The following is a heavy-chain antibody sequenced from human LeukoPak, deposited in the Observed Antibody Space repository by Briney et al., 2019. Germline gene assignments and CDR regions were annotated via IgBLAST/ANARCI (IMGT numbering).Heavy chain of an antibody. CDR1: GRSITSYC. V-gene: IGHV4-4*07. Sequence: DTLSLMCPVAGRSITSYCWRWIRQPAGNGLEWIGRIYTSGSTNYSRSLKSRVTISIDTSQNQFSLKLSSVTAADTAVYYCAGGPIVGAPHFDYWGQGILVTVSS. CDR3: AGGPIVGAPHFDY. J-gene: IGHJ4*02. CDR2: IYTSGST. D-gene: IGHD1-26*01.